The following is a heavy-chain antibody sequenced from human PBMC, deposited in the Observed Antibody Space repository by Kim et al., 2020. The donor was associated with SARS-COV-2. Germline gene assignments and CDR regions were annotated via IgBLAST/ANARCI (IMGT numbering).Heavy chain of an antibody. CDR2: ISFFGTT. V-gene: IGHV4-59*01. J-gene: IGHJ6*02. D-gene: IGHD3-16*01. Sequence: SETLSRTCTVSGGSISSYYWSWIRQPPGKGLEWIGFISFFGTTNYNPSVKSRVTMSVDTSKNQFSLNLSSVTAADTAVYYCARDGAPNYFYTMDVWGQGT. CDR3: ARDGAPNYFYTMDV. CDR1: GGSISSYY.